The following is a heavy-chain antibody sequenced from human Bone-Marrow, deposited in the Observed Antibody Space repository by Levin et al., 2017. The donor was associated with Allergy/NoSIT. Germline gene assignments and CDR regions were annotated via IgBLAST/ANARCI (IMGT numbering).Heavy chain of an antibody. D-gene: IGHD1-1*01. CDR2: IKQDGSEK. CDR3: ARAERGQTPFDY. Sequence: GESLKISCAASGFTFSSYWMSWVRQAPGKGLEWVANIKQDGSEKYYVDSVKGRFTISRDNAKNSLYLQMNSLRAEDTAVYYCARAERGQTPFDYWGQGTLVTVSS. V-gene: IGHV3-7*01. CDR1: GFTFSSYW. J-gene: IGHJ4*02.